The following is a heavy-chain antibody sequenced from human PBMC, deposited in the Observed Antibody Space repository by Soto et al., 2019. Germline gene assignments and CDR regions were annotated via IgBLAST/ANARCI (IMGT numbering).Heavy chain of an antibody. CDR3: ARVRGIAVAGNDYYYYGMDV. V-gene: IGHV4-59*01. CDR2: IYYSGST. Sequence: PSETLSLTCTVSGGSISSYYWSWIRQPPGKGLDWIGYIYYSGSTNYNPSLKSRVTISVDTSKNQFSLRLSSVTAADTAVYYCARVRGIAVAGNDYYYYGMDVWGQGTTVTVSS. D-gene: IGHD6-19*01. J-gene: IGHJ6*02. CDR1: GGSISSYY.